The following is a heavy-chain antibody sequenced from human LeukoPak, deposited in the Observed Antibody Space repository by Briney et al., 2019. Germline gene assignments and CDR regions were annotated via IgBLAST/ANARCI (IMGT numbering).Heavy chain of an antibody. CDR1: GFTFSSYA. V-gene: IGHV3-30*01. J-gene: IGHJ4*02. CDR2: TSYEGSHT. Sequence: GGSLRLSCAASGFTFSSYALHWVRQAPGKGLEWVAVTSYEGSHTYYADSVKGRFTISRDNSKNTLFLQMDSLRAEDTAVYYCARDWRGIAAVGTGGDYWGQGTLVTVSS. D-gene: IGHD6-13*01. CDR3: ARDWRGIAAVGTGGDY.